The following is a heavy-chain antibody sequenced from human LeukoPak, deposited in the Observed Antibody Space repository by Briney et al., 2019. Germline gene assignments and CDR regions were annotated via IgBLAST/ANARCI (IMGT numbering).Heavy chain of an antibody. J-gene: IGHJ4*02. CDR3: ARDRLAARGTFDY. D-gene: IGHD6-6*01. CDR2: INPNSGGT. Sequence: ASVKVSCKASGYTFTGYYMHWVRQAPGQGLEWMGWINPNSGGTNYAQKFQGRVTMTRDMSISTAYMELSRLRSDDTAVYYCARDRLAARGTFDYWGQGTLVTVSS. CDR1: GYTFTGYY. V-gene: IGHV1-2*02.